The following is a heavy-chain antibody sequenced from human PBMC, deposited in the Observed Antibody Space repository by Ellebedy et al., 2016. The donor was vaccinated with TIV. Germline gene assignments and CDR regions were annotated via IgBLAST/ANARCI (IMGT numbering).Heavy chain of an antibody. D-gene: IGHD3-10*01. CDR1: GYTFTNYA. CDR3: ARVYGAFNWFDP. Sequence: AASVKVSCKASGYTFTNYAMYWVRQAPGQRLEWMGWINAGNGNTKYSQKFQGRVTITRDTSASTAYMELSSLRSEDTAVYYCARVYGAFNWFDPWGQGTLVTVSS. CDR2: INAGNGNT. V-gene: IGHV1-3*01. J-gene: IGHJ5*02.